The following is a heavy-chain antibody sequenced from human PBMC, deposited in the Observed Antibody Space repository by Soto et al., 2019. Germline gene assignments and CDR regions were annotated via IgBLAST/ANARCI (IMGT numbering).Heavy chain of an antibody. CDR3: ARATDSGGSRGGMDV. Sequence: QVHLEESGPGLVKPSETLSLICSVSGGSLNNADYFWSWIRHHPENGLEWIGYIYYSGSTRYNPSFKTRASLSIDTYKNQFSLMLNSVTLAHKAVYFCARATDSGGSRGGMDVWGRGTTVTVSS. D-gene: IGHD4-17*01. J-gene: IGHJ6*02. V-gene: IGHV4-31*03. CDR2: IYYSGST. CDR1: GGSLNNADYF.